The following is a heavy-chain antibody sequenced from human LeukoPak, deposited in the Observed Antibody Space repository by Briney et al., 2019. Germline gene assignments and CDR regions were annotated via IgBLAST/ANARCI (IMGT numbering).Heavy chain of an antibody. D-gene: IGHD1-14*01. CDR2: IHRSGST. V-gene: IGHV4-59*12. J-gene: IGHJ4*02. CDR1: PDSTTSNY. Sequence: SETLSLTCTVSPDSTTSNYWSWVRQPPGKGLEWIGEIHRSGSTNYNPSLQSRVTISIDRSKNQIALELSSVTAADTAVYYCAREIVGGFNPGAYWGQGTLVTVSS. CDR3: AREIVGGFNPGAY.